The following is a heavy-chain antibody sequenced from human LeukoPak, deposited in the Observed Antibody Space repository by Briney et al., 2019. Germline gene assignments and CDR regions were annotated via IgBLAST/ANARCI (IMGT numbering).Heavy chain of an antibody. CDR2: IYSGGNT. CDR3: ARDPPLDIPVVGDR. CDR1: GFTVSSNY. V-gene: IGHV3-66*01. D-gene: IGHD6-19*01. J-gene: IGHJ4*02. Sequence: GSLRLSCAASGFTVSSNYMSLVRQAPGKGLGWVSVIYSGGNTYYADSVKGRFIISRDNSKNTLYLQMNSLRAEDTAVYYCARDPPLDIPVVGDRWGQGTLVTVSS.